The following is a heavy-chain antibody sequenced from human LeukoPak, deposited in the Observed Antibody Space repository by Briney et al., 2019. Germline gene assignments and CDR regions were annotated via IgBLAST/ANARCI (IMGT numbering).Heavy chain of an antibody. D-gene: IGHD2-2*01. V-gene: IGHV4-34*01. CDR2: INHSGST. J-gene: IGHJ4*02. Sequence: SSETLSLTCAVYGGSFSGYYWSWIRQPPGKGLEWIGEINHSGSTNYNPSLKSRVTISVDTSKNQFSLKLSSVTAADTGVYYCARAKRKSVVPAVTTRSYNWNQPFDYWGQGTLVTVSS. CDR1: GGSFSGYY. CDR3: ARAKRKSVVPAVTTRSYNWNQPFDY.